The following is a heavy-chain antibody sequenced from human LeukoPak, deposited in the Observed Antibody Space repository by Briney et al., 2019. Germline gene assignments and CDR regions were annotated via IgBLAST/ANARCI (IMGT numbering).Heavy chain of an antibody. Sequence: SETLSLTCTVSGGSISSSSYYWGWIRQPPGKGLECIGSIYYSGSTYYNPSLKSRVTISVDTSKNQFSLKLSSVTAADTAVYYCARHRAYDYVWGSYRSNWFDPWGQGTLVTVSS. CDR2: IYYSGST. J-gene: IGHJ5*02. CDR3: ARHRAYDYVWGSYRSNWFDP. D-gene: IGHD3-16*02. CDR1: GGSISSSSYY. V-gene: IGHV4-39*01.